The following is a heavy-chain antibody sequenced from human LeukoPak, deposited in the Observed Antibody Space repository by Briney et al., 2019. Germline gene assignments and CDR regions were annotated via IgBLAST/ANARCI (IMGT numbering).Heavy chain of an antibody. CDR1: GFTFSSYA. D-gene: IGHD3-22*01. V-gene: IGHV3-23*01. CDR2: ISGSGGST. J-gene: IGHJ4*02. Sequence: GGSLRLSCAASGFTFSSYAMSWVRQAPGKGLEWVSAISGSGGSTYYADSVKGRFTISRDNSKNTLYLQMNSLRAEDTAVYYCAKTVYDSSGYYPAFDYWGQGTLVTVSS. CDR3: AKTVYDSSGYYPAFDY.